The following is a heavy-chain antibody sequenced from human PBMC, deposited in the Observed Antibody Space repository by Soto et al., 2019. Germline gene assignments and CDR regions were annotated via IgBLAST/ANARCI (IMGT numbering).Heavy chain of an antibody. CDR2: ISGSGGST. CDR1: GFTFSSYA. D-gene: IGHD6-13*01. J-gene: IGHJ4*02. CDR3: AKENGYSSSWFEFDY. Sequence: GGSLRLSCAASGFTFSSYAISWVRQAPGKGLEWVSAISGSGGSTYYADSVKGRFTISRDNSKNTLYLQMNSLRAEDTAVYYCAKENGYSSSWFEFDYWGQGTLVTSPQ. V-gene: IGHV3-23*01.